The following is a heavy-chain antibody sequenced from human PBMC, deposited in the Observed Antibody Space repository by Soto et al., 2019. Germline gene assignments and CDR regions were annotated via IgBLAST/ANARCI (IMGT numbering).Heavy chain of an antibody. CDR3: ARYDYGDWFDP. D-gene: IGHD4-17*01. CDR2: IYYSGST. V-gene: IGHV4-59*01. CDR1: GGSISSYY. J-gene: IGHJ5*02. Sequence: SETLSLTCTVSGGSISSYYWSWIRQPPGKGLEWIGYIYYSGSTNYNPSLKSRVTISVDTSKNQFSLKLSSVTAADTAVYYCARYDYGDWFDPWGRGTLVTVSS.